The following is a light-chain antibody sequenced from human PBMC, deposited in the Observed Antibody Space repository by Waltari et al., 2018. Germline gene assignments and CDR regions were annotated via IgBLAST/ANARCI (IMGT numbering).Light chain of an antibody. Sequence: DIQMTQSPSSLSATVGDRVTITCRATQDINNFLNWYQQKPGKAPKLLIYGASTLETGVPSRFSGSRSGTDVTFTINSLHPEDFATYYGQQYGSLPSTFGGGTRVDIK. V-gene: IGKV1-33*01. CDR3: QQYGSLPST. J-gene: IGKJ4*01. CDR2: GAS. CDR1: QDINNF.